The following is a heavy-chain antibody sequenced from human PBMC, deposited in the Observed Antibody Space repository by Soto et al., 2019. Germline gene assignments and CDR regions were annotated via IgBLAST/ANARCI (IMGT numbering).Heavy chain of an antibody. CDR3: ARETSTGNYYMDV. CDR1: GFSCSYYG. CDR2: ISTSSSNR. Sequence: EVQLVESGGGLVQPGGSLRLSCAASGFSCSYYGMNWVRQAPGKGLEWVSYISTSSSNRYYADSVKGRFTISRDNAKNSLSLQMNSLRAAGTAVYYCARETSTGNYYMDVWGTGTTVTVSS. V-gene: IGHV3-48*01. D-gene: IGHD2-2*01. J-gene: IGHJ6*03.